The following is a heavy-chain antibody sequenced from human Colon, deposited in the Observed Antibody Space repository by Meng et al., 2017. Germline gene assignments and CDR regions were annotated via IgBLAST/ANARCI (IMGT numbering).Heavy chain of an antibody. J-gene: IGHJ4*02. V-gene: IGHV4-34*01. Sequence: VQLRQVGAGLLKPSGTLSLTCAVYGGSFSNYYLAWIRQPPGKGLEWIGEIHPSGSSYYSPSLQSRVTITLDTSKNQFSLTLSSLTAADTAVYYCARGVDWAKSGNFWGQGTLVTVSS. D-gene: IGHD3-9*01. CDR3: ARGVDWAKSGNF. CDR1: GGSFSNYY. CDR2: IHPSGSS.